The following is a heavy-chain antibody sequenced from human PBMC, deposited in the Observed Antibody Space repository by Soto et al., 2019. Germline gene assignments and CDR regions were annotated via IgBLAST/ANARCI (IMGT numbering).Heavy chain of an antibody. J-gene: IGHJ3*02. CDR1: GFSLSTRAVG. CDR3: AHRQDLGAFVI. D-gene: IGHD7-27*01. Sequence: LVNPTQTLTLTCTFSGFSLSTRAVGVGWIRQPPGKALEWLALIYWNDDQRYSPSLEDRLTITRDTSKNHVVLTVTNMDPADTATYYCAHRQDLGAFVIWGQGTMVTVSS. CDR2: IYWNDDQ. V-gene: IGHV2-5*01.